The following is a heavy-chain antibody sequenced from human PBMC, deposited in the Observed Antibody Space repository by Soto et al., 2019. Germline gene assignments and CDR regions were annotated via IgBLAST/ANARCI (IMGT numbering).Heavy chain of an antibody. CDR2: IYYSGST. D-gene: IGHD3-3*01. Sequence: SETLSLTCTVSGGSISSSSYYWGWIRQPPGKGLEWIGSIYYSGSTYYNPSLKSRVTISVDTSKNQFSLKLSSVTAADTAVYYCARTRTIFGVVILGFDPWGQGTLVTVSS. V-gene: IGHV4-39*01. J-gene: IGHJ5*02. CDR1: GGSISSSSYY. CDR3: ARTRTIFGVVILGFDP.